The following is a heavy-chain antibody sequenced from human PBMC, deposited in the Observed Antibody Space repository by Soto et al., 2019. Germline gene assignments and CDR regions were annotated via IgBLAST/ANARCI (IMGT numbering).Heavy chain of an antibody. Sequence: SETLSLTCTVSGGSVSSSSYYWGWVRQPPGKGLEWIGYTDYSGSTNYNPSLKSRVTISGDKSKNQFSLRLSSVTAADTAVYYCARAVGDPLYYLDYWGQGTLVTVSS. CDR3: ARAVGDPLYYLDY. V-gene: IGHV4-61*05. D-gene: IGHD6-19*01. CDR1: GGSVSSSSYY. J-gene: IGHJ4*02. CDR2: TDYSGST.